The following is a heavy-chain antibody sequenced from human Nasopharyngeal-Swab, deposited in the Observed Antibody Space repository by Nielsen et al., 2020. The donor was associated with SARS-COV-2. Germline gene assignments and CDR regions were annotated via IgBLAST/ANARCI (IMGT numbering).Heavy chain of an antibody. Sequence: GESLKISCAASGFTFSSYSMHWVRQAPGKGLEWVSYISSGGSATHYADSVKGRFAISRDNPKNSLYLQMYSLRAEDTAVYYCARAAAGTSYYYGMDVWGQGTTVTVSS. CDR2: ISSGGSAT. CDR3: ARAAAGTSYYYGMDV. V-gene: IGHV3-48*04. J-gene: IGHJ6*02. D-gene: IGHD6-13*01. CDR1: GFTFSSYS.